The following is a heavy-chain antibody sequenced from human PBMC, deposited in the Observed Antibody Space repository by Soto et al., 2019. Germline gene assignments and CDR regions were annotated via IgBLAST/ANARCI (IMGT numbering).Heavy chain of an antibody. CDR3: ARDSRYDSSGRDY. D-gene: IGHD3-22*01. Sequence: GGSLGPSCASSGFPFRSYGLHLVRPGPGKGLEWVAVIWYDGSNKYYADSVKGRFTISRDNSKNTLYLQMNSLRAEDTAVYYCARDSRYDSSGRDYWGQGTLVTVSS. CDR2: IWYDGSNK. CDR1: GFPFRSYG. J-gene: IGHJ4*02. V-gene: IGHV3-33*01.